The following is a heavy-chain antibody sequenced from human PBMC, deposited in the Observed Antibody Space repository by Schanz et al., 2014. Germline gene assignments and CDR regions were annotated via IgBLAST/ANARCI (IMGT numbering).Heavy chain of an antibody. J-gene: IGHJ3*02. CDR3: ARDRWNYEGGIFDI. V-gene: IGHV1-69*04. CDR1: GDTFDNFG. Sequence: QVLLVQSGAEVTKPGSSVKVSCKATGDTFDNFGISWVRQAPGQGPEWIGRFMPFLGITNLAQKFQDRVTMTADKATSTAYMELSGLRSEDTAMYYCARDRWNYEGGIFDIWGQGPMVTVSS. D-gene: IGHD1-7*01. CDR2: FMPFLGIT.